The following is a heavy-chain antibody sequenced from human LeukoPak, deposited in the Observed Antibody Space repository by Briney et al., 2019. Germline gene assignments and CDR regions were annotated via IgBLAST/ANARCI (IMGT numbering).Heavy chain of an antibody. J-gene: IGHJ4*02. CDR2: ISSSSSYI. CDR1: GFTFSSYS. Sequence: GGSLRLSCAASGFTFSSYSMNWVRQAPGKGLEWVSSISSSSSYIYYADSVKGRFTISRDNAKNSLYLQMNSLRAEDTAVYYCARVRSSGSSSYFDYWGQGTLVAVSS. D-gene: IGHD3-10*01. CDR3: ARVRSSGSSSYFDY. V-gene: IGHV3-21*01.